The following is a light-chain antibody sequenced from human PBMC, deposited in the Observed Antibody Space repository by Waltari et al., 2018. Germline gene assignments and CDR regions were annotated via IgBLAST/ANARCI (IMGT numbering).Light chain of an antibody. CDR1: QSLGRL. V-gene: IGKV1-5*03. CDR2: EAS. Sequence: DIQMTQSPSTLSASIGDRVTITCRASQSLGRLLAWYQQKPGKAPKLLIYEASSLGSCVPSRFSGSGSETEFTLTISSLQPDDFATYYCQQYDFFWTFGQGTKVEIK. CDR3: QQYDFFWT. J-gene: IGKJ1*01.